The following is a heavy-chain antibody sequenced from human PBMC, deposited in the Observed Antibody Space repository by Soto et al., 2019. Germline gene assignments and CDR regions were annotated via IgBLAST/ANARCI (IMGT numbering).Heavy chain of an antibody. CDR3: AKDLSEGSIAAYYFDY. V-gene: IGHV3-9*01. CDR1: GFTFDDYA. Sequence: PGGSLRLSCAASGFTFDDYAMHWVRQAPGKGLEWVSGISWNSGSIGYADSVKGRFTISRDNAKNSLYLQMNSLRAEDTALYYCAKDLSEGSIAAYYFDYWGQGTLVTVSS. CDR2: ISWNSGSI. D-gene: IGHD6-6*01. J-gene: IGHJ4*02.